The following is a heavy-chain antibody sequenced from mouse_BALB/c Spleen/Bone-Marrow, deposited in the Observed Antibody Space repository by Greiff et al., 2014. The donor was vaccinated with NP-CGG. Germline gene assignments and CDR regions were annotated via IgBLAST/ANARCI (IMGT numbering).Heavy chain of an antibody. CDR3: ARHYGYVDAMDY. CDR2: LTGGGTT. D-gene: IGHD1-2*01. V-gene: IGHV5-6-5*01. J-gene: IGHJ4*01. Sequence: VQLKDSGGGLVKPGESLKFSCAASGITVSSYTLSWVRQTPEKRLEWVASLTGGGTTYYPDSVKGRFTISRDNARNILYLQVSSLRSEDTAIYYCARHYGYVDAMDYWGQGTSVTVSS. CDR1: GITVSSYT.